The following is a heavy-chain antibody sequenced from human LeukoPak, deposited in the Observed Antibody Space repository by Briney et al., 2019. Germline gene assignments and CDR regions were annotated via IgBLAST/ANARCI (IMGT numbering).Heavy chain of an antibody. J-gene: IGHJ4*02. V-gene: IGHV3-23*01. CDR3: AKSTEQWLVQYYFDY. D-gene: IGHD6-19*01. CDR2: ISGSGGST. CDR1: GFTFSSYA. Sequence: GGSLRPSCAASGFTFSSYAMSWVRQAPGKGLEWVSAISGSGGSTYYADSVKGRFTISRDNSKNTLYLQMNSLRAEDTAVYYCAKSTEQWLVQYYFDYWGQGTLVTVSS.